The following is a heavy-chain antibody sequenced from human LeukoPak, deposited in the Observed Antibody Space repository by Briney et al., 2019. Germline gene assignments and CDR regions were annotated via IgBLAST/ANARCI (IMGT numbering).Heavy chain of an antibody. J-gene: IGHJ4*02. CDR3: ARSIAARYFDY. CDR2: IYSGGRT. V-gene: IGHV3-66*01. D-gene: IGHD6-6*01. Sequence: GGSLRLSCAASGFTFSSNFMSWVRQAPGKGLEWVSVIYSGGRTYYADSVKGRFTISRDNSKNTLDLQMNSMRAEDTAVYYCARSIAARYFDYWGQGTLVTVSS. CDR1: GFTFSSNF.